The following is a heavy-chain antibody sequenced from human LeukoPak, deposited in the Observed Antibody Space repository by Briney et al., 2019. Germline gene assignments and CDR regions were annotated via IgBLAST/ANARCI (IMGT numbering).Heavy chain of an antibody. J-gene: IGHJ5*02. CDR2: IYNGVNT. D-gene: IGHD1-26*01. CDR1: GASVSSASY. CDR3: ARSRAFNSGAFDP. Sequence: SGTLSLTCTVSGASVSSASYWSWIRQPPGKGVEWIAHIYNGVNTNYNPSLKSRVTISVDTSKNQFSLRLNSVTAADTAVYYCARSRAFNSGAFDPWGQGSLVTVSS. V-gene: IGHV4-61*01.